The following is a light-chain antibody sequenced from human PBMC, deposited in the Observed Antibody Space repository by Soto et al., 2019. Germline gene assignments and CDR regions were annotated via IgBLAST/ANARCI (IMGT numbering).Light chain of an antibody. V-gene: IGKV1-9*01. CDR3: QQLNSYPLT. CDR1: QGISNY. J-gene: IGKJ4*01. CDR2: TAS. Sequence: DLQLTQSPSFLSASVGDRVTITCRASQGISNYLAWYQRKPGKAPKLLIYTASTLQSGIPSRFSRSGSGTEFTLTISSLQPEDFAAYYCQQLNSYPLTFGGGTKVEIK.